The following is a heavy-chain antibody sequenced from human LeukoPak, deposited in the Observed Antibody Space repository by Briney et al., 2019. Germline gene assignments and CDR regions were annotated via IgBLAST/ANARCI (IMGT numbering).Heavy chain of an antibody. Sequence: SETLSLTCTVSGGSISSSSYCWGWIRQHPGKGLEWIGRIYYSGSTYYNPSLKSRVTISVDTSKNQFSLKLSTVTAADTAVYYCARHQGYDYVWGSYKGHFDYWGQGTLVTVSS. CDR3: ARHQGYDYVWGSYKGHFDY. CDR2: IYYSGST. V-gene: IGHV4-39*01. J-gene: IGHJ4*02. CDR1: GGSISSSSYC. D-gene: IGHD3-16*01.